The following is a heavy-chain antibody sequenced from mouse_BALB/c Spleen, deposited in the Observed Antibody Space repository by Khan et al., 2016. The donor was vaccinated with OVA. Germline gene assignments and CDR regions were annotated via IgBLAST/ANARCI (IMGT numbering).Heavy chain of an antibody. Sequence: QVQLKQSGPGLLQPSQTLSLTCSFSGFSLSSSGMGVSWLRQPSGKGLDWLAHIYWDADKLYNPSLKSRLTISKDPSGHQVLLRITGVATTATATYYWAQCGLLLHYAMDYWGQGTSVIVSS. CDR3: AQCGLLLHYAMDY. J-gene: IGHJ4*01. CDR2: IYWDADK. CDR1: GFSLSSSGMG. V-gene: IGHV8-12*01. D-gene: IGHD2-3*01.